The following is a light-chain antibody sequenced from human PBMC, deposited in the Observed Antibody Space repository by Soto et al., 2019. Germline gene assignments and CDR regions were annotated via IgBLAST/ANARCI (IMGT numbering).Light chain of an antibody. V-gene: IGLV3-27*01. CDR1: VLAKKY. J-gene: IGLJ3*02. CDR2: KDS. Sequence: SYELTQPSSVSVSPGQTARITCSGDVLAKKYARWFQQKPGQAPVLVIYKDSERPSGIPERFSGSSSGTTVTLTISGAQVEDGADYYCSSAADNNVFGGGTKLPVL. CDR3: SSAADNNV.